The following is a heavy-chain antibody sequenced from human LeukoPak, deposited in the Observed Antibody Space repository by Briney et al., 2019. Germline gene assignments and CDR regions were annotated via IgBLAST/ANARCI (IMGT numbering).Heavy chain of an antibody. J-gene: IGHJ5*02. CDR3: ARAAAGTLWYWFDP. CDR1: GGTFSSYA. V-gene: IGHV1-69*06. Sequence: SVKVSCKASGGTFSSYAISWVRQAPGQGLEWMGGIIPIFGTANYAQKFQGRVMITADKSTSTAYMELSSLRSEDTAVYYCARAAAGTLWYWFDPWGQGTLVTVSS. CDR2: IIPIFGTA. D-gene: IGHD6-13*01.